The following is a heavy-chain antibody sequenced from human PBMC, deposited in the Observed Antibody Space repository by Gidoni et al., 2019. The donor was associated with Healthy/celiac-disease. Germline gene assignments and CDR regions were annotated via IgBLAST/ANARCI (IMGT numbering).Heavy chain of an antibody. D-gene: IGHD6-13*01. CDR3: ARVRGRIAAAGPDY. V-gene: IGHV3-30*01. J-gene: IGHJ4*02. Sequence: GRFTISRDNSKNTLYLQMNSLRAEDTAVYYCARVRGRIAAAGPDYWGQGTLVTVSS.